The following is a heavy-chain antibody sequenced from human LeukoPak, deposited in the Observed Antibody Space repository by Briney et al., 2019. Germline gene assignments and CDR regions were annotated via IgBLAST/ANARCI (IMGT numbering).Heavy chain of an antibody. Sequence: GGSLRLFYAASGLAFSRYAMSWVRQAPGKGLEWVSTISVASNTFYADSVKGRFTISRDNSRNTVYLQMTSLRADDTAVYYCADYGVSGVRNNFYWGQGTLVTVSS. J-gene: IGHJ4*02. CDR3: ADYGVSGVRNNFY. V-gene: IGHV3-23*01. D-gene: IGHD3-3*01. CDR2: ISVASNT. CDR1: GLAFSRYA.